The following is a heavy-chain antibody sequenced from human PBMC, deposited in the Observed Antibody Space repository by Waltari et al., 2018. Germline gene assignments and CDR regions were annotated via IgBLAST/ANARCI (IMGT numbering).Heavy chain of an antibody. Sequence: QVQLVESGGGVVQPGRSLRLSCAASGFTFSSYGMHWVRQAPGKGLEWVAVIWYDGSNKYYADSVKGRFTISRDNSKNTLYLQMNSLRAEDTAVYYCAKDKEQWLVGYFDYWGQGTLVTVSS. CDR1: GFTFSSYG. CDR3: AKDKEQWLVGYFDY. D-gene: IGHD6-19*01. J-gene: IGHJ4*02. V-gene: IGHV3-33*06. CDR2: IWYDGSNK.